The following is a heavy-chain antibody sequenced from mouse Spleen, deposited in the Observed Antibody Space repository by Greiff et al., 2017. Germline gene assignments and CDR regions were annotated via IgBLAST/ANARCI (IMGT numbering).Heavy chain of an antibody. V-gene: IGHV5-12*02. CDR2: ISNGGGSS. J-gene: IGHJ2*01. CDR3: ARSYYYGYFDY. D-gene: IGHD1-1*01. Sequence: EVKVEESGGGLVQPGGSLKLSCATSGFTFSDYYMYWVRQTPEKRLEWVAYISNGGGSSYYSDTVKGRFTISRDNAKNTLYLQMSRLKSEDTAMYYCARSYYYGYFDYWGQGTTLTVSA. CDR1: GFTFSDYY.